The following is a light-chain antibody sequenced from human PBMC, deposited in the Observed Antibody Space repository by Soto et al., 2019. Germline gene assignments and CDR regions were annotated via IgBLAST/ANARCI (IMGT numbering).Light chain of an antibody. Sequence: EIVMTQSPATLSVSPGERATLSCRASQSVSSNLAWYQQKPGQAPRLLIYGASTRATGIPAGFSGSGSGTESTLTISSLQSEDFAVYYCQQYDNWPPLTFGGGTKVDNK. CDR3: QQYDNWPPLT. CDR1: QSVSSN. J-gene: IGKJ4*01. V-gene: IGKV3-15*01. CDR2: GAS.